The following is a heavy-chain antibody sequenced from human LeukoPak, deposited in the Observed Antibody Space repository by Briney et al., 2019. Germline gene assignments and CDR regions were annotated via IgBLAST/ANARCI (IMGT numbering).Heavy chain of an antibody. Sequence: PSETLSLTCTVSGGSISSSYWSWIRQPPGKGLEWIGYIYYTGSTNYNPSLKSRVTISVDTSKNQFSLKLSSVTAADTAVYYCARLKGYSSGWYPSYYFDYWGQGTLVTVSS. CDR1: GGSISSSY. V-gene: IGHV4-59*08. CDR2: IYYTGST. CDR3: ARLKGYSSGWYPSYYFDY. J-gene: IGHJ4*02. D-gene: IGHD6-19*01.